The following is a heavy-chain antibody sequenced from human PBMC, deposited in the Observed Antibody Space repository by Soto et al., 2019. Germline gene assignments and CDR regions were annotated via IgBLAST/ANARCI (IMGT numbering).Heavy chain of an antibody. Sequence: EVQLFESGGGLIQPGGSLRLPCAASGFTFRNYDMSWVRQSPGKGLELVSGITATGATTYYADSAKGRFTISRDNAQDTLYLEMNSLRAEDTALYYCAKDPLFYSSSWYPNWFGPWGQGTLVTVSS. V-gene: IGHV3-23*01. CDR2: ITATGATT. D-gene: IGHD6-13*01. CDR3: AKDPLFYSSSWYPNWFGP. J-gene: IGHJ5*02. CDR1: GFTFRNYD.